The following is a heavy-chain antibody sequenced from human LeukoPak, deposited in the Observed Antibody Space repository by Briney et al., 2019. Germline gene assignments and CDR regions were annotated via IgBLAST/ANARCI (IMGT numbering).Heavy chain of an antibody. V-gene: IGHV1-2*02. CDR3: ARGGDTIFYYFDS. D-gene: IGHD3-3*02. Sequence: ASVKVSCKASGYTFTDYYMHWVRQAPGQGLEWMGWINPNSGGTNYAQKFQGRVTMTRDTSISIAYMELSRLRSDDTAVYYCARGGDTIFYYFDSWGQGTLVTVSS. CDR1: GYTFTDYY. J-gene: IGHJ4*02. CDR2: INPNSGGT.